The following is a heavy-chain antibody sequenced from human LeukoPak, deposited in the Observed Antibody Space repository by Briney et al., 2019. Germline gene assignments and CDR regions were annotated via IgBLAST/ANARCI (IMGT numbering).Heavy chain of an antibody. CDR2: INPNSGGT. Sequence: GASVKVSCKASGYTFTGYYMHWVRQAPGQGLEWMGWINPNSGGTNYAQKFQGRVTMTRDTSISTAYMELSRLRSDDTAVYYCARLGIVGATNAFDIWGQGTMVTVSS. D-gene: IGHD1-26*01. J-gene: IGHJ3*02. V-gene: IGHV1-2*02. CDR1: GYTFTGYY. CDR3: ARLGIVGATNAFDI.